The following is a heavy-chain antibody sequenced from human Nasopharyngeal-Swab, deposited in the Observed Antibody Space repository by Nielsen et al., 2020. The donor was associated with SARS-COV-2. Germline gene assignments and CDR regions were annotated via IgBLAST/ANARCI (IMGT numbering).Heavy chain of an antibody. V-gene: IGHV1-8*01. CDR3: ARGTPYYYGSGSYSIGGFLDV. CDR1: GYTFTSYD. Sequence: ASVKVSCKASGYTFTSYDINWVRPATGQGLEWMGWMNPNSGNTGYAQKFQGRVTMTRNTSISTAYMELSSLRSEDTAVYYCARGTPYYYGSGSYSIGGFLDVWGQGTTVTVSS. D-gene: IGHD3-10*01. CDR2: MNPNSGNT. J-gene: IGHJ6*02.